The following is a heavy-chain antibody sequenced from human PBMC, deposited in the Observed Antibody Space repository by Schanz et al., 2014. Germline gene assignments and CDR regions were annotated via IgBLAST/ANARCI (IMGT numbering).Heavy chain of an antibody. D-gene: IGHD3-3*01. V-gene: IGHV1-18*01. CDR2: ISVYNHNK. Sequence: QIQLVQSGPEVKKPGATVKVSCKASGYIFINSGISWVRQAPGQGLEWMGWISVYNHNKEYDQKFQGRVTKTTDTSTSTAYMALTDLRSDDTAVYYCARSAGRDFWSGYYTRFDYWGQGTLVTVSS. CDR1: GYIFINSG. CDR3: ARSAGRDFWSGYYTRFDY. J-gene: IGHJ4*02.